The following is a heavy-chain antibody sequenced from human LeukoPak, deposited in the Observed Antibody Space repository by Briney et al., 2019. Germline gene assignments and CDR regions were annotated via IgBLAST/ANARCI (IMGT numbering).Heavy chain of an antibody. D-gene: IGHD6-19*01. V-gene: IGHV1-69*04. CDR2: IIPILGIA. J-gene: IGHJ4*02. Sequence: SVKVSCKASGGTFSNYAISWVRQAPGQGLEWMGRIIPILGIANYAQKFQDRVTITADKSTITADKSTSTAYMELSSLRAEDTAVYYCARPRGGQWLVQDYFDYWGQGTLVTVSS. CDR1: GGTFSNYA. CDR3: ARPRGGQWLVQDYFDY.